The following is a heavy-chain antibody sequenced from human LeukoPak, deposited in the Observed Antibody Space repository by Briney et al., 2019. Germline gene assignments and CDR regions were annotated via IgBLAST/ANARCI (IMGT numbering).Heavy chain of an antibody. V-gene: IGHV1-18*01. CDR2: ISAYNGDT. D-gene: IGHD3-22*01. CDR3: ATVDSSGYYRLDY. J-gene: IGHJ4*02. CDR1: GYTFTSYG. Sequence: ASVKVSCKASGYTFTSYGIGWMRQAPGQGLEWMGWISAYNGDTNYAQKLQGRVTMTTDTSTSTAYMELRSLRSDDTAVYYCATVDSSGYYRLDYWGQGTLVTVSS.